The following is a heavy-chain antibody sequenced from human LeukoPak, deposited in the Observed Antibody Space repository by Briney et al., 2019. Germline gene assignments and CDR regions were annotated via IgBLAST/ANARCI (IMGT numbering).Heavy chain of an antibody. CDR2: INHSGST. CDR1: GGSFSGYY. J-gene: IGHJ4*02. V-gene: IGHV4-34*01. D-gene: IGHD3-3*01. Sequence: SETLSLTCAVYGGSFSGYYWSWIRQPPGKGLEWIGEINHSGSTNYNPSLKSRVTISVDTSKNQFSPKLSSVTAADTAVYYCARGRYYDFWSGYARYFDYWGQGTLVTVSS. CDR3: ARGRYYDFWSGYARYFDY.